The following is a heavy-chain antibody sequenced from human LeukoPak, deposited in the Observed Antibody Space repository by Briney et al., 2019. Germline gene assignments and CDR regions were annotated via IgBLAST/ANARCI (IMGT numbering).Heavy chain of an antibody. V-gene: IGHV4-4*07. CDR3: ARAHYYDSSGYYYAYDY. Sequence: SETLSLTCTVSGGSISSYYWSWIRQPAGKGLEWIGRIYTSGSTNYNPSLKSRVTISVDTSKNQFSLKLSSVTAADTAVYYCARAHYYDSSGYYYAYDYWGQGTLVTVSS. D-gene: IGHD3-22*01. CDR2: IYTSGST. J-gene: IGHJ4*02. CDR1: GGSISSYY.